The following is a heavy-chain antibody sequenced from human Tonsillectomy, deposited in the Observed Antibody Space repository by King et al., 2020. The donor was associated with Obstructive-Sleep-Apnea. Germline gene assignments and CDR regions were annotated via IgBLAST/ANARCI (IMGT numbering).Heavy chain of an antibody. CDR2: IYYSGST. CDR3: ARGRYDSSGYYYSNNWFDP. CDR1: GGSISSYY. D-gene: IGHD3-22*01. V-gene: IGHV4-59*01. Sequence: VQLQESGPGLVKPSETLSLTCTVSGGSISSYYWSWIRQPPGKGLEWIGYIYYSGSTNYNPSLNSRVTISVDTSKNQFSLKLSSVTAADTAVYYCARGRYDSSGYYYSNNWFDPWGQGTLVTVSS. J-gene: IGHJ5*02.